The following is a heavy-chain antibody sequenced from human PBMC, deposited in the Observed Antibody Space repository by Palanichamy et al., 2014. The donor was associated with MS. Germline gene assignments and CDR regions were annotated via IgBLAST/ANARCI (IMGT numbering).Heavy chain of an antibody. CDR2: INAGNGHT. Sequence: QVQLVQSGAEVKKPGASVRVSCKASGYTFTNHAMQWVRQAPGQRLEWLGWINAGNGHTKYSQMFQDRLTITRDTSANTAFMELSSLRSEDTAIYYCARGIWNNGDYGPYYFDIWGQGTLVTVSS. CDR1: GYTFTNHA. V-gene: IGHV1-3*01. J-gene: IGHJ4*02. CDR3: ARGIWNNGDYGPYYFDI. D-gene: IGHD4-17*01.